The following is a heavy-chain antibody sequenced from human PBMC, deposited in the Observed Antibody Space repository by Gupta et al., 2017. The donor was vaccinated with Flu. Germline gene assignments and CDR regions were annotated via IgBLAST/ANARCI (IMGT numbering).Heavy chain of an antibody. CDR3: ASGPQGYCSSTSCRWKYYYYGMDV. V-gene: IGHV4-34*01. Sequence: QVQLQQWGAGLLKPSETLSLTCAVYGGSFSGYYWSWIRQPPGKGLEWIGEINHSGSTNYNPSLKSRVTISVDTSKNQFSLKLSSVTAADTAVYYCASGPQGYCSSTSCRWKYYYYGMDVWGQGTTVTVSS. CDR1: GGSFSGYY. J-gene: IGHJ6*02. D-gene: IGHD2-2*01. CDR2: INHSGST.